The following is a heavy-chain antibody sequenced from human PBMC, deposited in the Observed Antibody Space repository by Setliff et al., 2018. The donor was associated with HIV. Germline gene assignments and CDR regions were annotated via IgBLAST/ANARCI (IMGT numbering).Heavy chain of an antibody. V-gene: IGHV1-18*01. D-gene: IGHD6-19*01. Sequence: ASVKVSCKASGYTFTSYGISWVRQAPGQGLEWMGWISAYNDITKDAQKFQGRVTMTRDTTASTAYMELSSLRSEDTAVYYCARDEQWPYLYYMDVWGKGTTVTVSS. CDR1: GYTFTSYG. CDR3: ARDEQWPYLYYMDV. J-gene: IGHJ6*03. CDR2: ISAYNDIT.